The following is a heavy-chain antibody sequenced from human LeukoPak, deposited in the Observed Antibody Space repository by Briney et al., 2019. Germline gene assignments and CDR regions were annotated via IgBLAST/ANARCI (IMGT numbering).Heavy chain of an antibody. Sequence: GESLKISCKGSGYSFTSYWIGWVRQMPGKGLGWMGIIYPGDSDTRYSPSFQGQVTISADKSISTAYLQWSSLKASDTAMYYCARQVRDPRTLYGMDVWGQGTTVTVSS. D-gene: IGHD3-10*01. CDR1: GYSFTSYW. J-gene: IGHJ6*02. V-gene: IGHV5-51*01. CDR3: ARQVRDPRTLYGMDV. CDR2: IYPGDSDT.